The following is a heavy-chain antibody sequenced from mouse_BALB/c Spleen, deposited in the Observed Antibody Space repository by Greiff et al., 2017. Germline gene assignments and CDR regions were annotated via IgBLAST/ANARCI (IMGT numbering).Heavy chain of an antibody. V-gene: IGHV5-4*02. D-gene: IGHD2-14*01. CDR2: ISDGGSYT. CDR1: GFTFSDYY. Sequence: EVQGVESGGGLVKPGGSLTLSCAASGFTFSDYYMYWVRQTPEKRLEWVATISDGGSYTYYPDSVKGRFTISRDNAKNNLYLQMSSLKSEDTAMYYCASYYGYDYGFAYWGQGTLVTVSA. J-gene: IGHJ3*01. CDR3: ASYYGYDYGFAY.